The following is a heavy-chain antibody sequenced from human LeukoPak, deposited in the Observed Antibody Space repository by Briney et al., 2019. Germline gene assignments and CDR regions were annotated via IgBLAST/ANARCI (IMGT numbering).Heavy chain of an antibody. J-gene: IGHJ4*02. CDR1: GFTFSSSA. Sequence: GGSLRLSCAASGFTFSSSAMSWVRQAPGKGLEWVSAISNNGGYTYYADSVQGRFTISRDNSKSTLCLQMNSLRAEDTAVYYCAKGGAPAKTPIGYWGQGTLVTVSS. V-gene: IGHV3-23*01. CDR2: ISNNGGYT. CDR3: AKGGAPAKTPIGY. D-gene: IGHD2-15*01.